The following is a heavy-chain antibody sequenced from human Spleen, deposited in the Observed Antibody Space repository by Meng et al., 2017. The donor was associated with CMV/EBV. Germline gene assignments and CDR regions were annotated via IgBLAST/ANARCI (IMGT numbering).Heavy chain of an antibody. J-gene: IGHJ6*02. D-gene: IGHD3-3*01. CDR1: GFTFSSYS. V-gene: IGHV3-48*04. Sequence: GESLKISCAASGFTFSSYSMNWVRQAPGKGLEWVSYISSSGSTIYYADSVKGRFTISRDNAKNSLYLQMNSLRAEDTGIYYCAKDTNANYNFWSGGSRAYAMDVWGQGTTVTVSS. CDR3: AKDTNANYNFWSGGSRAYAMDV. CDR2: ISSSGSTI.